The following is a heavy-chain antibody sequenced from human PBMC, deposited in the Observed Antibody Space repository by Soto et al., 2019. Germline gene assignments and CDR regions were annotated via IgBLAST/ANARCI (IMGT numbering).Heavy chain of an antibody. J-gene: IGHJ6*02. CDR2: ISSSSSTI. CDR1: GFTFSSYS. V-gene: IGHV3-48*02. D-gene: IGHD5-18*01. Sequence: PGGSLRLSCAASGFTFSSYSMNWVRQAPGKGLEWVSYISSSSSTIYYADSVKGRFTISRDNAKNSLYLQMNSLRDEDTAVYYCARDFTVDTAMVWIGFYYYGMDVWGQGTTVTVSS. CDR3: ARDFTVDTAMVWIGFYYYGMDV.